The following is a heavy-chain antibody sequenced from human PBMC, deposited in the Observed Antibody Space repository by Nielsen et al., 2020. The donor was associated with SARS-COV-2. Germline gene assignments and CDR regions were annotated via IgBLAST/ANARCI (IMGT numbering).Heavy chain of an antibody. D-gene: IGHD2-2*01. Sequence: GGSLRLSCAASGFTFSSYAMHWVRQAPGKGLEWVAVISYDGSNKYYADSVKGRFTISRDNAKNSLYLQMNSLRAEDTAVYYCARDFAVPAAHTPYYYYYMDVWGKGTTVTVSS. CDR1: GFTFSSYA. V-gene: IGHV3-30-3*01. CDR2: ISYDGSNK. J-gene: IGHJ6*03. CDR3: ARDFAVPAAHTPYYYYYMDV.